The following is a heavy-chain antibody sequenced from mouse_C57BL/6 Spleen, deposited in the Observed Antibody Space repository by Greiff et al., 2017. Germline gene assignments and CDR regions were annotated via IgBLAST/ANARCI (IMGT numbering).Heavy chain of an antibody. D-gene: IGHD2-12*01. CDR1: GYTFTSYW. J-gene: IGHJ4*01. CDR2: IDPSDSYT. CDR3: ARIELPTVYAMDY. V-gene: IGHV1-69*01. Sequence: VQLQQPGAELVMPGASVKLSCKASGYTFTSYWMHWVKQRPGQGLEWIGEIDPSDSYTNYNQKFKGKSTLTVDKSSSTAYMQLSSLTSEDSAVXYCARIELPTVYAMDYWGQGTSVTVSA.